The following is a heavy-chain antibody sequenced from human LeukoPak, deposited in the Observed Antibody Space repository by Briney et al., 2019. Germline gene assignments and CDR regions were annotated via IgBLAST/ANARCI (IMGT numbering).Heavy chain of an antibody. CDR1: GYTFTGYH. J-gene: IGHJ4*02. CDR2: INPNSGGI. Sequence: ASVKVSCKASGYTFTGYHIHWVRQAPGQGLEWLGWINPNSGGINYAQNFRGRITMTRDTSISTAYMELRRLTSDDTAVYYRARSSFDDYVWGGSYWGQGTLVTVSS. CDR3: ARSSFDDYVWGGSY. V-gene: IGHV1-2*02. D-gene: IGHD3-16*01.